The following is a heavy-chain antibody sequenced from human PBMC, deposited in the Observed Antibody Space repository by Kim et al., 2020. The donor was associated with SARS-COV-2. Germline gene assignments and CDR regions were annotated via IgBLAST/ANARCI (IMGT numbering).Heavy chain of an antibody. D-gene: IGHD3-9*01. J-gene: IGHJ6*02. CDR2: IYYSGSS. Sequence: SETLSLTCTVSGGSISSYYWSWIRQPPGKGLEWIGYIYYSGSSNYNPSLKSRVTISVDTSKNQFSLKLSSVTAADTAVYYCARHLATSGGYYDILTGYYMAAGTSGHYYGMDVWGQGTTVTVSS. CDR3: ARHLATSGGYYDILTGYYMAAGTSGHYYGMDV. V-gene: IGHV4-59*08. CDR1: GGSISSYY.